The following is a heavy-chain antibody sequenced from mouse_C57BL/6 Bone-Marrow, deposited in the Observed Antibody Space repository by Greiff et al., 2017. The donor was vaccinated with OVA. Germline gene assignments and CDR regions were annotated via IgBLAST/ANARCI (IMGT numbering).Heavy chain of an antibody. D-gene: IGHD2-3*01. J-gene: IGHJ1*03. CDR2: FHPYNDDT. Sequence: VQLQQSGAELVKPGASVKMSCKASGYTFTTYPIEWMKQNHGKSLEWIGNFHPYNDDTKYNEKFKGKATLTVEKSSSTVYLELSRLTSDDSAVYYCARGGFYDGYYEGYFDVWGTGTTVTVSS. CDR3: ARGGFYDGYYEGYFDV. CDR1: GYTFTTYP. V-gene: IGHV1-47*01.